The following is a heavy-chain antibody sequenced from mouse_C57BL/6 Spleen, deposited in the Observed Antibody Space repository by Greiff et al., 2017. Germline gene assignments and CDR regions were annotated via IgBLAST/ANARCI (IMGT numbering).Heavy chain of an antibody. D-gene: IGHD2-1*01. V-gene: IGHV5-4*01. CDR2: ISDGGSYT. CDR1: GFTFSSYA. CDR3: ARDFYYGNLYYFDY. J-gene: IGHJ2*01. Sequence: EVMLVESGGGLVKPGGSLKLSCAASGFTFSSYAMSWVRQTPEKRLEWVATISDGGSYTYYPDTVKGRFTISRDNAKNNLYLQMSHLKSEDTAMYYCARDFYYGNLYYFDYWGQGTTLTVSS.